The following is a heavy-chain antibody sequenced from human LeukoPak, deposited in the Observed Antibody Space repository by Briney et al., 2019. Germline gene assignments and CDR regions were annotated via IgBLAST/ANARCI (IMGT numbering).Heavy chain of an antibody. J-gene: IGHJ4*02. V-gene: IGHV3-7*01. CDR2: IKQDGSEK. CDR3: AGLLYREYYFDY. D-gene: IGHD1-26*01. Sequence: SGGSLRLSCAASGITFSSYWMSWVRQAPGKGREWVANIKQDGSEKYYVDSVKARFTISRDNAKNSLYLQMNSLRAEDTAVYYCAGLLYREYYFDYWGQGTLVTVSS. CDR1: GITFSSYW.